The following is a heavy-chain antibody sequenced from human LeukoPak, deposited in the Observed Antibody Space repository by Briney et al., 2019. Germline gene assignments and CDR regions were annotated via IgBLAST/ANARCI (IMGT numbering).Heavy chain of an antibody. Sequence: GGSLRLSCAASGFTFSSYEMNWVRQALGKGLEWVSYISSSGSTIYYADSVKGRFTISRDDPHNTLYLQMNSLRAEDTAVYFCARDGTGWLGEFNYYYMDVWGKGTTVTISS. D-gene: IGHD3-10*01. V-gene: IGHV3-48*03. CDR3: ARDGTGWLGEFNYYYMDV. CDR2: ISSSGSTI. CDR1: GFTFSSYE. J-gene: IGHJ6*03.